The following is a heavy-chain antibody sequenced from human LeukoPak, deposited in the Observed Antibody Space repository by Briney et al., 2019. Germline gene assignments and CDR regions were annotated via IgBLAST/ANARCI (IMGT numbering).Heavy chain of an antibody. CDR1: RFTFSKYW. Sequence: PGGSLRLSCEASRFTFSKYWMSWVRQAPGKGLEWVANIKQDGSEKNYVDSVKGRFTISRDNAKNSLYLQMNSLRAEDTAVYYCARNMIVVVNDNWGQGTLVTVSS. CDR2: IKQDGSEK. V-gene: IGHV3-7*01. CDR3: ARNMIVVVNDN. J-gene: IGHJ4*02. D-gene: IGHD3-22*01.